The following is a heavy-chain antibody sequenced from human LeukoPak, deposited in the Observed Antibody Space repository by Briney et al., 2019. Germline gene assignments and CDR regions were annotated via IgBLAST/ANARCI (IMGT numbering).Heavy chain of an antibody. J-gene: IGHJ4*02. D-gene: IGHD5-18*01. CDR2: ISSSSSYK. V-gene: IGHV3-21*01. CDR3: ARDHHYSYGSLFDY. CDR1: GFTFSSYS. Sequence: PGGSLRLSCAASGFTFSSYSMNWVRQAPGKGLEWVSSISSSSSYKYYADSVKGRFTISRDNAKNSLYLQMNSLRAEDTAVYYCARDHHYSYGSLFDYWGQGTLVTVSS.